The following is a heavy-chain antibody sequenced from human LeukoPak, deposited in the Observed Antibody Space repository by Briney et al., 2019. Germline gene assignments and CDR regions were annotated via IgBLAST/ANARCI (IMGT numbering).Heavy chain of an antibody. CDR3: ARLSHYGGKREGAFDI. J-gene: IGHJ3*02. V-gene: IGHV3-33*08. CDR1: GFTFSSYS. D-gene: IGHD4-23*01. CDR2: IRYDGSNK. Sequence: GGSLRLSCAASGFTFSSYSMNWVRQAPGKGLEWVAFIRYDGSNKYYADSVKGRFTISRDNSRNTLYLQMDSLRAEDTAVYYCARLSHYGGKREGAFDIWGQGTMVTVSS.